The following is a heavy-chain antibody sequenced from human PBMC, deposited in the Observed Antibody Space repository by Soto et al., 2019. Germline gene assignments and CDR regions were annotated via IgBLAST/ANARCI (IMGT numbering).Heavy chain of an antibody. CDR2: INHSGST. D-gene: IGHD3-10*01. J-gene: IGHJ4*02. Sequence: SETLSLTCAVYGGSFSGYYWSWIRQPPGKGLEWIGEINHSGSTNYNPSLKSRVTISVDTSKDQFSLKLSSVTAADTAVYYCARRFSRGLKKFTFYYFDYWGQANLVTVTS. CDR3: ARRFSRGLKKFTFYYFDY. V-gene: IGHV4-34*01. CDR1: GGSFSGYY.